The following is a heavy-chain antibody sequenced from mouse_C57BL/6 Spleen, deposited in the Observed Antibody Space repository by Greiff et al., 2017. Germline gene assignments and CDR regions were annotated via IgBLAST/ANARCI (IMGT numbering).Heavy chain of an antibody. CDR2: IHPNSGST. D-gene: IGHD1-1*01. CDR3: AREGAAYGSSYGFDY. CDR1: GYTFTSYW. J-gene: IGHJ2*01. V-gene: IGHV1-64*01. Sequence: QVQLQQPGAELVKPGASVKLSCKASGYTFTSYWMHWVKQRPGQGLEWIGMIHPNSGSTNYNEKFKSKATLTVDKSSSTAYMQLSSLTSEDSAVYYCAREGAAYGSSYGFDYWGQGTTLTVSS.